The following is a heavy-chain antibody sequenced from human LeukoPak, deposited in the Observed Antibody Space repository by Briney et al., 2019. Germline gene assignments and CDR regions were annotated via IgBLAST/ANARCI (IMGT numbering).Heavy chain of an antibody. CDR1: GFTFSSCA. D-gene: IGHD5-18*01. Sequence: GGSLRLSCAASGFTFSSCAMHWVRQAPGKGLEWVAVISYDGSNKYYADSVKGRFTISRDNSKNTLYLQMNSLRAEDTAVYYCARLDTAMDHFDYWGQGTLVTVSS. CDR2: ISYDGSNK. J-gene: IGHJ4*02. CDR3: ARLDTAMDHFDY. V-gene: IGHV3-30-3*01.